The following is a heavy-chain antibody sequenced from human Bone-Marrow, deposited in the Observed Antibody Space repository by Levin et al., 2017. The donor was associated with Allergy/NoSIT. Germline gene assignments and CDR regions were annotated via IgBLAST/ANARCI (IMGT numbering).Heavy chain of an antibody. CDR1: GYTFVDHY. D-gene: IGHD4-17*01. CDR2: INPKGGGT. J-gene: IGHJ5*02. V-gene: IGHV1-2*06. CDR3: ARERDFYGDYDP. Sequence: GESLKISCTTSGYTFVDHYIHWVRQAPGQGLEWMGRINPKGGGTNIAQSFQDRVALTRDTAISTAYMDLARLRSDDTALYFCARERDFYGDYDPWGQGTLVTVSS.